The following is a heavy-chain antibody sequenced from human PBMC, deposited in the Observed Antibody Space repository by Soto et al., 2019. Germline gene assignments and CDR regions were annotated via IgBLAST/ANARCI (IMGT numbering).Heavy chain of an antibody. Sequence: PSETLSLTCAVYGGSVNVYYWKWIRHPPGKGLEWIGEINHTGGTHYNPSLKSRVTMSVDTSKNQFSLRLSSVTAADTAIYYCATRITVFGLLIPPFDPWCQGTQVTVSS. CDR3: ATRITVFGLLIPPFDP. D-gene: IGHD3-3*01. CDR1: GGSVNVYY. J-gene: IGHJ5*02. CDR2: INHTGGT. V-gene: IGHV4-34*01.